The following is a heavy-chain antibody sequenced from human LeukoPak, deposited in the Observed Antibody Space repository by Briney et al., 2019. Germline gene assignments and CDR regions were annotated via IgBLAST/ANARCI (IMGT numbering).Heavy chain of an antibody. V-gene: IGHV3-21*01. CDR3: ARDGYFDAGAFDI. D-gene: IGHD2/OR15-2a*01. Sequence: PGGSLRLSCAASGFIFSSYGMHWVRQAPGRGLEWVSSISSSSSYIYYADSVKGRFTISRDNAKNSLYLQMNSLRAEDTAVYYCARDGYFDAGAFDIWGQGTMVTVSS. J-gene: IGHJ3*02. CDR2: ISSSSSYI. CDR1: GFIFSSYG.